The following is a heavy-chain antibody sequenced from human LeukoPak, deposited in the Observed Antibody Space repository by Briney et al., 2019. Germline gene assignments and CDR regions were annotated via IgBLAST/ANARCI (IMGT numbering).Heavy chain of an antibody. Sequence: PSETLSLTCTVSGGSVSSGSYYWSWIRQSPGKGLEWIGYIYYSGSTNYNPSLKSRVTISVDTSKNQFSLKLSSVTAADTAVYYCARHRRTEAGRYYYYYGMDVWGQGTTVTVSS. J-gene: IGHJ6*02. V-gene: IGHV4-61*01. D-gene: IGHD6-13*01. CDR2: IYYSGST. CDR3: ARHRRTEAGRYYYYYGMDV. CDR1: GGSVSSGSYY.